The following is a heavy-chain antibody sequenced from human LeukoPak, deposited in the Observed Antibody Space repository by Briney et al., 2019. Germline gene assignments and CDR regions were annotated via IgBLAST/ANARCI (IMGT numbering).Heavy chain of an antibody. CDR2: ISYDGSNK. Sequence: GGSLRLSCAASGFTFSSYGMHWVRQAPGKGLEWVAVISYDGSNKYYADSVKGRFTISRDNSKNALYLQMNSLRAEDTAVYYCAKNHGSGSPIEYWGQGTLVTVSS. J-gene: IGHJ4*02. D-gene: IGHD3-10*01. CDR3: AKNHGSGSPIEY. CDR1: GFTFSSYG. V-gene: IGHV3-30*18.